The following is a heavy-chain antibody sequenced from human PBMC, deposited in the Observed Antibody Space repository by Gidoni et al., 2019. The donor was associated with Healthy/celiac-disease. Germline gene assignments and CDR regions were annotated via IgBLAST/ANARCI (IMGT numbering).Heavy chain of an antibody. J-gene: IGHJ3*02. CDR3: ARNPPPRYSGSYYAVGRACAFDI. Sequence: QVQLQQWGAGLLKPSETLSLTCAVYGGSFSGYYWSWIRQPPGNGLEWIGEINHSGSTNYNPSLKSRVTISVDTSKNQFSLKLSSVTAADTAVYYCARNPPPRYSGSYYAVGRACAFDIWGQGTMVTVSS. D-gene: IGHD1-26*01. CDR2: INHSGST. CDR1: GGSFSGYY. V-gene: IGHV4-34*01.